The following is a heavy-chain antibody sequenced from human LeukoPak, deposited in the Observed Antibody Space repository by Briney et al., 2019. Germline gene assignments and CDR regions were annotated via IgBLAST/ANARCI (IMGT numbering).Heavy chain of an antibody. CDR3: ARDYKGLSEY. V-gene: IGHV3-21*01. Sequence: PGGSLRLSCAASGFTFSSYSMNWVRQAPGKGLEWVSSISSDSNYIYYADSVKGRFTISRDNAKDSLYLHMNTLRAEDTAAYYCARDYKGLSEYWGQGTLVTVSS. J-gene: IGHJ4*02. CDR2: ISSDSNYI. CDR1: GFTFSSYS. D-gene: IGHD1-1*01.